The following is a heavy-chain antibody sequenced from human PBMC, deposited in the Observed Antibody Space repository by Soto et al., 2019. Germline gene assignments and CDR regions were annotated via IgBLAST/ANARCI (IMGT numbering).Heavy chain of an antibody. CDR1: GGSVSSGGYS. J-gene: IGHJ5*02. CDR2: ISHSGSP. V-gene: IGHV4-30-2*06. D-gene: IGHD2-8*01. CDR3: TRGVLA. Sequence: QVQLQEYASRVVRPSLTVSVTCSVSGGSVSSGGYSWSWIRQSPGKGLEWIGFISHSGSPDYNPSLKSRVTISVDKSKNQISLELSSVTAADTAVYYCTRGVLAWGPGTLVTVSS.